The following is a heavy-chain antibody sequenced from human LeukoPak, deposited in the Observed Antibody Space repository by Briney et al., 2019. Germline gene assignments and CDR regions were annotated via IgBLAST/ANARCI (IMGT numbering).Heavy chain of an antibody. Sequence: PSEALSLTCTLSGGSISSSSYYWGWIRQPPGKGLEWIGSIYYSGSTYYNPSLKGQVTISVDTSKSQFSLKLSSVTAADTAVYYCARQGRLLLQYYFDYWGQGTLVTVS. V-gene: IGHV4-39*01. CDR1: GGSISSSSYY. D-gene: IGHD3-22*01. CDR3: ARQGRLLLQYYFDY. CDR2: IYYSGST. J-gene: IGHJ4*02.